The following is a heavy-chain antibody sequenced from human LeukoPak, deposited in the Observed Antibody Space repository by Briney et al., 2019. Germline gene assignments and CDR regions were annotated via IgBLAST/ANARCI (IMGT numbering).Heavy chain of an antibody. V-gene: IGHV1-18*01. D-gene: IGHD1-26*01. CDR1: GYTFTSNG. J-gene: IGHJ4*02. CDR2: ISAYNGNT. Sequence: ASVKDSCKASGYTFTSNGISWVRQAPGQGPEWMGWISAYNGNTNYAQKLQGRITMTTDTSTSTAYMELRSLRSDDTAVYYCAREFRSGSYSEFDYWGQGTLVTVSS. CDR3: AREFRSGSYSEFDY.